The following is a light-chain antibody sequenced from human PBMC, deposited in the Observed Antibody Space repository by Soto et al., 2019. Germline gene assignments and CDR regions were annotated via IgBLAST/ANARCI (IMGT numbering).Light chain of an antibody. Sequence: QSALTQPASVSGSPGQSITISCTGTSSDVGSYNYVSWYQQHPGKAPKLMIYEVRNRPSGGSDRFSGSKSGKTASLTIFGLQAEDEADYYCSSYTTSTTQVFGGGTKVTVL. J-gene: IGLJ2*01. CDR3: SSYTTSTTQV. CDR1: SSDVGSYNY. CDR2: EVR. V-gene: IGLV2-14*01.